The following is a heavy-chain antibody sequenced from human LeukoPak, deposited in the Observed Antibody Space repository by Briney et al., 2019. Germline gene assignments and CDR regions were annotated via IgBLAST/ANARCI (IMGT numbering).Heavy chain of an antibody. CDR1: GFTFSSYW. Sequence: GGSLRLSCAASGFTFSSYWMHWVRQAPGKGLVWVSRINSDGSSTSYADSVKGRFTISRDNAKNTPYLQMNSLRVEDTAVYYCAKLAKYFYGSETYYFFEHWGQGTPVTASS. CDR2: INSDGSST. CDR3: AKLAKYFYGSETYYFFEH. D-gene: IGHD3-10*01. V-gene: IGHV3-74*01. J-gene: IGHJ4*02.